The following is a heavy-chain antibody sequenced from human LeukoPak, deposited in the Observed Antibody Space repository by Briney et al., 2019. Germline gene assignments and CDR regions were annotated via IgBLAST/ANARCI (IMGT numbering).Heavy chain of an antibody. Sequence: SQTLSLTCTVSGDSISSGGYYWSWIRQHPGKGLEWIGYIYYSGSTYYNPSLKSRVTISVDTSKNQFSLKLSSVTAADTAVYYCARDHPSGYSLPGAFDYWGQGTLVTVSS. CDR1: GDSISSGGYY. J-gene: IGHJ4*02. CDR2: IYYSGST. V-gene: IGHV4-31*03. D-gene: IGHD5-18*01. CDR3: ARDHPSGYSLPGAFDY.